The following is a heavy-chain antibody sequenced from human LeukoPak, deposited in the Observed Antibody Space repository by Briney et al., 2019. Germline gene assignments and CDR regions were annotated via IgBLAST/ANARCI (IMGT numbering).Heavy chain of an antibody. V-gene: IGHV3-48*01. CDR1: GFIVSNNF. CDR3: ARWVQNGNWFDP. J-gene: IGHJ5*02. CDR2: ISSSSSTI. Sequence: GSLRLSCAASGFIVSNNFMSWVRQAPGKGLEWVSYISSSSSTIYYADSVKGRFTISRDNAKNSLYLQMNSLRAEDTAVYYCARWVQNGNWFDPWGQGTLVTVSS.